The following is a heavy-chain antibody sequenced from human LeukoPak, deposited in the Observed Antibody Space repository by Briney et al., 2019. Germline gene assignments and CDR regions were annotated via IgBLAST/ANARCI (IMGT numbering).Heavy chain of an antibody. J-gene: IGHJ4*02. CDR1: GYTLTELS. CDR3: ATRDNWDFDS. Sequence: ASVKVSCKVSGYTLTELSMQWVRQAPGKGLEWMGGFDPEDGETIYAQKFQGRVTLTEDTSTDTAYMELSSLRSEDTAVYYCATRDNWDFDSWGQGTLVTVSS. D-gene: IGHD1-20*01. CDR2: FDPEDGET. V-gene: IGHV1-24*01.